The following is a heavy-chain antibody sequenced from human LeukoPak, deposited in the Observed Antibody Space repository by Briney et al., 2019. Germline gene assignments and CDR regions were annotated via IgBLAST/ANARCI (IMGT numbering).Heavy chain of an antibody. D-gene: IGHD6-13*01. CDR3: ARGSSWTYLYYYYGMDV. Sequence: PSETLSLTCVVYGGSFSGYYWSWIRQPPGKGLEWIGEINHSGSTNYNPSLKSRVTISVDTSKNQFSLKLSSVTAADTAVYYCARGSSWTYLYYYYGMDVWGQGTTVTVSS. V-gene: IGHV4-34*01. CDR2: INHSGST. CDR1: GGSFSGYY. J-gene: IGHJ6*02.